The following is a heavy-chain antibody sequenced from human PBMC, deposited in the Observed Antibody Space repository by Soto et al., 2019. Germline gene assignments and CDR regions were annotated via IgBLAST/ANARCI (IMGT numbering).Heavy chain of an antibody. CDR1: GFTFSSYS. J-gene: IGHJ4*02. Sequence: PGGSLRLSCAASGFTFSSYSMNWVCQAPGKGLEWVSYISSSSSTIYYADSVKGRFTISRDNVKNSLYLQMNSLRAEDTAVYYCASGTNGAFFVYRGQGILVTVS. V-gene: IGHV3-48*04. CDR2: ISSSSSTI. CDR3: ASGTNGAFFVY. D-gene: IGHD2-8*01.